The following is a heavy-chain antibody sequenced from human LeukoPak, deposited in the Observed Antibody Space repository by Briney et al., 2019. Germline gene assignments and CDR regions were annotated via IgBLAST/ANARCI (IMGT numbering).Heavy chain of an antibody. Sequence: SQTLSLTCTVSGGSISSGDYYWGWIRQPPGKGLEWIGSIYHSGSTYYNPSLKSRVTISVDTSKNQFSLKLSSVTAADTAVYYCARGYCSSTSCYTWFDPWGQGTLVTVSS. CDR2: IYHSGST. J-gene: IGHJ5*02. CDR1: GGSISSGDYY. V-gene: IGHV4-39*07. D-gene: IGHD2-2*02. CDR3: ARGYCSSTSCYTWFDP.